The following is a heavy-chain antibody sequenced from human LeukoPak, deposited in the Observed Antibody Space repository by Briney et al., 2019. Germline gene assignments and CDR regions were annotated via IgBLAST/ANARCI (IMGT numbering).Heavy chain of an antibody. CDR2: ISAYNGNT. V-gene: IGHV1-18*01. Sequence: ASVKVSCKASGYTFTSYGISWVRQAPGQGLEWMGWISAYNGNTNYAQKLQGRVTMTTGTSTSTAYMELRSLRSDDTAVYYCARVPRGIAVAGTRENWFDPWGQGTLVTVSS. J-gene: IGHJ5*02. D-gene: IGHD6-19*01. CDR3: ARVPRGIAVAGTRENWFDP. CDR1: GYTFTSYG.